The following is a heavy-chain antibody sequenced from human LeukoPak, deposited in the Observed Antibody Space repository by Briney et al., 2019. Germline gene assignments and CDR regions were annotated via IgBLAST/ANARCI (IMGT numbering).Heavy chain of an antibody. D-gene: IGHD3-22*01. V-gene: IGHV5-51*01. J-gene: IGHJ3*02. CDR1: GYSFTSYW. CDR2: IYPGDSDT. Sequence: GESLKISCKGSGYSFTSYWIGWVRQMPGKGLKWMGIIYPGDSDTRYSPSFQGQATISADKSISTAYLQWNSLKASDTAMYYCARSYYDSSGYYSLGVLDIWGQGTVVTVPS. CDR3: ARSYYDSSGYYSLGVLDI.